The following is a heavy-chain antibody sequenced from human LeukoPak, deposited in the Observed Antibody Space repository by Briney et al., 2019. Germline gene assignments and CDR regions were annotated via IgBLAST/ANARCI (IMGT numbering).Heavy chain of an antibody. CDR1: GGSISSYY. V-gene: IGHV4-59*01. D-gene: IGHD5-12*01. CDR2: IYYSGST. Sequence: SETLSLTCTVSGGSISSYYWSWIRQPPGKGLKWIGYIYYSGSTNYNPSLKSRVTISVDTSKNQFSLKLSSVTAADTAVYYCARDRDGYNFSFGYWGQGTLVTVSS. CDR3: ARDRDGYNFSFGY. J-gene: IGHJ4*02.